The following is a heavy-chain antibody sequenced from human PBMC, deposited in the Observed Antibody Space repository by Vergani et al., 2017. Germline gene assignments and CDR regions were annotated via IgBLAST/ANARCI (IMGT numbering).Heavy chain of an antibody. CDR2: IITRFGTA. Sequence: QVQLVQSGAEVKKPGSSVKVSCKASGGTFSSYAISWVRQAPGQGLEWMGGIITRFGTANYAQKFQGRVTITADESTSTAYMELSSLRSEDTAVYYCARVGCSSTSCAAKRTYNWFDPWGQGTLVTVSA. CDR3: ARVGCSSTSCAAKRTYNWFDP. CDR1: GGTFSSYA. D-gene: IGHD2-2*01. V-gene: IGHV1-69*01. J-gene: IGHJ5*02.